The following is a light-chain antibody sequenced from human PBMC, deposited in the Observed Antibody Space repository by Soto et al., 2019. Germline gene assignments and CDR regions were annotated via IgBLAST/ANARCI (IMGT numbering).Light chain of an antibody. Sequence: VVLTQSPATLSVSPGETATFSCRASHNIGNNLVWYQHKPGQAPRLLISYASSGATGIPGRFSGSGSGTEFALTISSLQSEDSAVYYCQHFYNWPVTFGGGTKVEL. V-gene: IGKV3-15*01. J-gene: IGKJ4*01. CDR1: HNIGNN. CDR3: QHFYNWPVT. CDR2: YAS.